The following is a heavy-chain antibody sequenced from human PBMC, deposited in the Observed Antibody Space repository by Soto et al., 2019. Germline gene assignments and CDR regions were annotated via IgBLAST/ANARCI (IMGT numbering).Heavy chain of an antibody. CDR3: ARGRLRWSSDAFDI. V-gene: IGHV1-69*13. J-gene: IGHJ3*02. Sequence: SVKVSCKASGGTFSNYAISWVRQAPGQGLEWMGGIIPIFGTANYAQKFQGRVTITADESTSTAYMELSSLRSEDTAVYYCARGRLRWSSDAFDIWGQGTMVTVSS. D-gene: IGHD4-17*01. CDR1: GGTFSNYA. CDR2: IIPIFGTA.